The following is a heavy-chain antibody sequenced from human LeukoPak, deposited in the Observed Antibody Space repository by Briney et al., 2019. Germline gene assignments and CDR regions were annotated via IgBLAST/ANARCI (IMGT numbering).Heavy chain of an antibody. D-gene: IGHD4-17*01. Sequence: GGSLRLSCAASGFTFSDYYMSWIRQAPGKGLEWVSAISGRGGSTYYADSVKGRFTISRDNSKNTLYLQMNSLRAEDTAVYYCAKDAGTYGALEAFDIWGQGTMVTVSS. CDR1: GFTFSDYY. CDR3: AKDAGTYGALEAFDI. CDR2: ISGRGGST. V-gene: IGHV3-23*01. J-gene: IGHJ3*02.